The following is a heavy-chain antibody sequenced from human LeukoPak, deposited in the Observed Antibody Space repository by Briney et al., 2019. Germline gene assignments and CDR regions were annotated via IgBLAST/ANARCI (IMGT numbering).Heavy chain of an antibody. Sequence: GGSLRLSCAASRFTFSNYDMSWVRQAPGKGLEWVSAISGSGGSTYYADSVKGRFTISRDNSKNTLYLQMNSLRAEDTAVYYCAKDSNSAGSYYDSSGYYDYWGQGTLVTVSS. CDR2: ISGSGGST. D-gene: IGHD3-22*01. V-gene: IGHV3-23*01. J-gene: IGHJ4*02. CDR1: RFTFSNYD. CDR3: AKDSNSAGSYYDSSGYYDY.